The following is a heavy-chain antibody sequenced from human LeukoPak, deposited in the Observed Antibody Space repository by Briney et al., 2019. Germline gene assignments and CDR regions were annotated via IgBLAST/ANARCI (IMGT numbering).Heavy chain of an antibody. CDR1: GFTFSSYA. V-gene: IGHV3-23*01. CDR2: ISGSGGST. CDR3: AKGADIVVVVAAISFDY. Sequence: PGGSLRLSCAASGFTFSSYAMSWVRQAPGKGLEWVSAISGSGGSTYYADSVKGRFTISRDNSKNTLYLQMNSLRAEDTAVYYCAKGADIVVVVAAISFDYWGQGTLVTVSS. D-gene: IGHD2-15*01. J-gene: IGHJ4*02.